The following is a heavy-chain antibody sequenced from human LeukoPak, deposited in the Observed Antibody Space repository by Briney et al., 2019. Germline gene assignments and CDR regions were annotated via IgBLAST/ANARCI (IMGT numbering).Heavy chain of an antibody. CDR3: AKRRHYYDSSGATDY. CDR2: ISGSSSYT. D-gene: IGHD3-22*01. V-gene: IGHV3-11*03. J-gene: IGHJ4*02. CDR1: GFIFDDYY. Sequence: PGGSLRLSCAASGFIFDDYYMSWIRQAPGKGLEWVSYISGSSSYTNNADSVRGRFTISRDNAKNSLYLQMNSLRPDDTAVYYCAKRRHYYDSSGATDYWGQGTLVTVSS.